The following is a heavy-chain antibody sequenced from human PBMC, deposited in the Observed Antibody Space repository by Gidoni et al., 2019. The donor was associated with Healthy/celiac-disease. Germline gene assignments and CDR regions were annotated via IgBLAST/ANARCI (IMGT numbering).Heavy chain of an antibody. V-gene: IGHV5-10-1*03. J-gene: IGHJ6*02. CDR1: GYSFTSYW. CDR3: AWAHFSSGWYLYGMDV. Sequence: EVQLVQSGAEVKKPGESLRISCKGSGYSFTSYWISWVRQMPGKSLGWMGRIDPSDSYTNYSPSCQGHVTISADKSISTAYLQWSSMKASDTAMYYWAWAHFSSGWYLYGMDVWGQGTTVTVSS. D-gene: IGHD6-19*01. CDR2: IDPSDSYT.